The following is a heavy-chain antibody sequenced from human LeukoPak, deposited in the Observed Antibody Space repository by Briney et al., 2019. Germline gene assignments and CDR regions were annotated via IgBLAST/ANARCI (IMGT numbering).Heavy chain of an antibody. CDR2: ISGSGGST. D-gene: IGHD1-7*01. CDR1: GFTFSSYG. V-gene: IGHV3-23*01. J-gene: IGHJ6*03. Sequence: GGSLRLSCAASGFTFSSYGMSWVRQAPGKGLEWVSAISGSGGSTYYADSVKGRFTISRDNSKNTLYLQMNSLRAEDTAVYYCARASRSRFNLNYEYYYYMDVWGKGTTVTVSS. CDR3: ARASRSRFNLNYEYYYYMDV.